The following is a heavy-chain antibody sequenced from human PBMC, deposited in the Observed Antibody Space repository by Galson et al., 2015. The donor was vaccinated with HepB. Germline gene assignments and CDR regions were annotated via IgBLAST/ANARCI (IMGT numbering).Heavy chain of an antibody. J-gene: IGHJ3*02. CDR3: ARSRTHYYATSVYSVAFEI. V-gene: IGHV1-69*06. D-gene: IGHD3-22*01. Sequence: SVKVSCKASGGSFNTYAINWLRQAPGQGLEWMGGIIPTFDTPIYAQRFQDSVTITADKSTSTAYMELGSLPSDDTALYYCARSRTHYYATSVYSVAFEIWGQGTTVTVSS. CDR1: GGSFNTYA. CDR2: IIPTFDTP.